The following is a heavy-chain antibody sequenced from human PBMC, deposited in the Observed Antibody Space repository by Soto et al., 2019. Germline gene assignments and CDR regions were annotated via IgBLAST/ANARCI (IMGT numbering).Heavy chain of an antibody. CDR2: ISSSSSYI. D-gene: IGHD1-26*01. J-gene: IGHJ4*02. V-gene: IGHV3-21*01. CDR1: GFTFSSYS. Sequence: EVLLVESGGGLVKPGGSLRLSCAASGFTFSSYSMNWVRQAPGKGLECVSSISSSSSYIYYADSVKGRFTISRDNAKNSLYLPMNSLRAEDTAVYYCARGGMVVATDFWGQGTLVTVSS. CDR3: ARGGMVVATDF.